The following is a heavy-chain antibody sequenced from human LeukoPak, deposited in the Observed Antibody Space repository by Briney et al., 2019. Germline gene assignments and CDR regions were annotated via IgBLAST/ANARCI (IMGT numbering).Heavy chain of an antibody. CDR1: GGSISSYY. D-gene: IGHD2-8*02. Sequence: SETLSLTCTVSGGSISSYYWSWIRQPAGKGLEWIGRIYTSGSTNYNPSLKSRVTMSVDTPKNQFSLKLSSVTAADTAVYYCARVAGTGGVWYYYMDVWGKGTTVTVSS. CDR3: ARVAGTGGVWYYYMDV. CDR2: IYTSGST. J-gene: IGHJ6*03. V-gene: IGHV4-4*07.